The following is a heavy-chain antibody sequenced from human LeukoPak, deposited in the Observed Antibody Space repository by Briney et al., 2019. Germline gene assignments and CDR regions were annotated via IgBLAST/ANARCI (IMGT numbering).Heavy chain of an antibody. CDR3: AREDQPRGTFDY. D-gene: IGHD2-15*01. CDR1: GFTFSNYW. Sequence: GGSLRLSCAASGFTFSNYWMSWVRQAPGKGLEWVANIKQDGSEKYYVDSVKGRFTISRDNAKNSLYLQMNSLRAEDTALYYCAREDQPRGTFDYWGQGILVTVSS. V-gene: IGHV3-7*05. J-gene: IGHJ4*02. CDR2: IKQDGSEK.